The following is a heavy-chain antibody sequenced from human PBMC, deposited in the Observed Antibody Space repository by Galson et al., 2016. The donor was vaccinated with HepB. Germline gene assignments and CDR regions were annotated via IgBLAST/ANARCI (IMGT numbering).Heavy chain of an antibody. CDR3: VKNEYSSGWYFGAFDI. CDR2: ISSNGGGT. V-gene: IGHV3-64D*06. J-gene: IGHJ3*02. Sequence: SLRLSCAASGFTFSSYAMHWVRQAPGKELEYVSAISSNGGGTYYADSVKGRFTISRDNSKNTRYIQMSSLRAEDTAVYYCVKNEYSSGWYFGAFDIWGQGAMVTVSS. D-gene: IGHD6-19*01. CDR1: GFTFSSYA.